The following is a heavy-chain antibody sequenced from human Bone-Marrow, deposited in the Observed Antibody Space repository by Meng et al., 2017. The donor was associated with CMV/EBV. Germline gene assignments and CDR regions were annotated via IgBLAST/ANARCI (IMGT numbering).Heavy chain of an antibody. J-gene: IGHJ6*02. CDR2: ITPFNGNT. Sequence: SVKVSCKASGYTFTYRYVHWVRQAPGQALEWVGWITPFNGNTNCAQKFQDRVIITRDRSMSTAYMELSSLRSEDTAMYYCASSLGTVSYGMDVWGQGTAVTVSS. CDR1: GYTFTYRY. V-gene: IGHV1-45*02. D-gene: IGHD4-17*01. CDR3: ASSLGTVSYGMDV.